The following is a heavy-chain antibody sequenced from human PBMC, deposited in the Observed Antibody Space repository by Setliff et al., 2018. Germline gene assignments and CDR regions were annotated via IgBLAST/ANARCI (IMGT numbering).Heavy chain of an antibody. CDR1: GYSFTRNW. V-gene: IGHV5-10-1*01. D-gene: IGHD1-26*01. J-gene: IGHJ6*03. CDR3: ARLRGATSYYYMDV. CDR2: IDPSDSYT. Sequence: GASLTLSCKGSGYSFTRNWISWVRQMPGKGLEWMGRIDPSDSYTNYSPSFQGHVTISADKSISTAYVQWSNLKASDTAMYYCARLRGATSYYYMDVWGKGTTVTVSS.